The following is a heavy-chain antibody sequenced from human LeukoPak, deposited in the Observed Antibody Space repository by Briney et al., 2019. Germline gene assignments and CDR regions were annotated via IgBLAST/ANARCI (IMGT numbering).Heavy chain of an antibody. J-gene: IGHJ4*02. D-gene: IGHD6-6*01. V-gene: IGHV4-30-4*08. Sequence: PSETLSLTCTVSGGSISSGDYYWSCIRQPPGKGLEWIGYIYYSGSTYYNPSVKSRVTISVDTSKHQFSLKLSSVTAADTAVYYCARVGSSSPGDFDYWGQGTLVTVSS. CDR2: IYYSGST. CDR1: GGSISSGDYY. CDR3: ARVGSSSPGDFDY.